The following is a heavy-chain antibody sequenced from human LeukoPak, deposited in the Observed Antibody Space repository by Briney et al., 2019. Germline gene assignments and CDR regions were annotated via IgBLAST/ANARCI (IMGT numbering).Heavy chain of an antibody. Sequence: GASVNVSFKSSAYTFTIYGISWVRQAPGQGLEWMGWISAYNGNTNYAQKLHGRGTMTTDTSNSTAYMELRRMRSDDTAVYYCTRDREKDYDYVWGPPGHDYWGQGTLVTVSS. CDR1: AYTFTIYG. D-gene: IGHD3-16*01. J-gene: IGHJ4*02. CDR3: TRDREKDYDYVWGPPGHDY. CDR2: ISAYNGNT. V-gene: IGHV1-18*01.